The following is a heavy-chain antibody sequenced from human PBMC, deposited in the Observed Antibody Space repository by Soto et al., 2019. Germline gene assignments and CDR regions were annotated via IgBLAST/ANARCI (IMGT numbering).Heavy chain of an antibody. D-gene: IGHD3-3*01. CDR2: IYWDDDK. V-gene: IGHV2-5*02. CDR1: GFSLTTSGVG. J-gene: IGHJ4*02. CDR3: AHRVLRTVFGLVTTTAIFFDF. Sequence: QITLNEPGPTVVRPTETLTLTCRFSGFSLTTSGVGVGWIRQSPGQAPEWLALIYWDDDKRYSASLKSRLTITQDTSKNQVVLTVSDVDPTDTATYYCAHRVLRTVFGLVTTTAIFFDFWGQGTPVAVSS.